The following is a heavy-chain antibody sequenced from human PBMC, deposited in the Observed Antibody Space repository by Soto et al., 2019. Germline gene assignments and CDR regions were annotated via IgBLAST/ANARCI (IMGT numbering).Heavy chain of an antibody. J-gene: IGHJ6*02. V-gene: IGHV4-34*01. D-gene: IGHD3-10*01. CDR3: ASINYYGSGSYRYYYGMDV. Sequence: SETLSLTCAVYGGSFSGYYWSWVRQPPGKGLEWIGEINHSGSTNYNPSLKSRVTISVDTSKNQFSLKLSSVTAADTAVYYCASINYYGSGSYRYYYGMDVWGQGTTVTVSS. CDR1: GGSFSGYY. CDR2: INHSGST.